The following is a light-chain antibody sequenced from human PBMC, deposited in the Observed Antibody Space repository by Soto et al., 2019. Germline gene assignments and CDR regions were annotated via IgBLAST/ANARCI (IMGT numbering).Light chain of an antibody. Sequence: QSALTQPASVSGSPGQSITISCTGTSSDIGAYNYVSWYQLHPGKAPKLMVYEISNRPSGISNRFSGSRSGNTASLSISGLQAEDEADYYCSSYSSAIAFVFGTGTKVTVL. J-gene: IGLJ1*01. V-gene: IGLV2-14*03. CDR2: EIS. CDR1: SSDIGAYNY. CDR3: SSYSSAIAFV.